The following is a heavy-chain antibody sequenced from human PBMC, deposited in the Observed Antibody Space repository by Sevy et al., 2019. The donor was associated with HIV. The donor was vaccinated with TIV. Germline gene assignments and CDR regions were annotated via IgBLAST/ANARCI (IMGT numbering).Heavy chain of an antibody. CDR1: GFAFNHYG. Sequence: GGSLRLSCAASGFAFNHYGIYWVRQAPGRGLEWVSFISNSGFNQYYAVSVKGRFTISRHYSNNTVYLEMQSLRSDDTATYFCAKANIATWWTLDYWGQGTTVTVSS. CDR2: ISNSGFNQ. J-gene: IGHJ4*02. V-gene: IGHV3-30*18. D-gene: IGHD2-8*02. CDR3: AKANIATWWTLDY.